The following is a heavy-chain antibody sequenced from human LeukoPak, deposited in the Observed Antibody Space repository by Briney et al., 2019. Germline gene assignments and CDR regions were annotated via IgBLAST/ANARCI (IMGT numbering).Heavy chain of an antibody. CDR1: GFTFSSYS. Sequence: GGSLRLSCAASGFTFSSYSMNWVRQAPGKGLEWVSYISSSSSTIYYADSVKGRFTISRDNAKNSLYLQMNSLRAEDTAVYYCAKDQHSYGYDYWGQGTLVTVSS. D-gene: IGHD5-18*01. CDR3: AKDQHSYGYDY. CDR2: ISSSSSTI. V-gene: IGHV3-48*01. J-gene: IGHJ4*02.